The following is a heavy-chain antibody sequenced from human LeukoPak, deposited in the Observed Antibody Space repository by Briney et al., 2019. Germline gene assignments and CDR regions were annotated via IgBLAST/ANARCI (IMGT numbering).Heavy chain of an antibody. Sequence: SETLSLTCAVYGGSFSGYYWAGIRQPPRKGLEWIGEMNHSGSANYNPSLKSRVTISVDTSKNQCSLRLSSVTAADTAVYYCARLRGATVAHNGFDPWGQGTLVTVSS. V-gene: IGHV4-34*01. J-gene: IGHJ5*02. CDR1: GGSFSGYY. CDR3: ARLRGATVAHNGFDP. CDR2: MNHSGSA. D-gene: IGHD6-19*01.